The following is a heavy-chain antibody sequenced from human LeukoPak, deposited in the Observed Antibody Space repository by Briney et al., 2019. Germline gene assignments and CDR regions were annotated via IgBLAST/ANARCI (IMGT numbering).Heavy chain of an antibody. CDR1: GGSISSSSYY. CDR2: IYYSGST. Sequence: SETLSLTCTVSGGSISSSSYYWGWIRQPPGKGLEWIGSIYYSGSTYYNPSLKSRVTISVDTSKNQFSLKPSSVTAADTAVYYCARHCSSTSCLLRWFDPWGQGTLVTVSS. J-gene: IGHJ5*02. V-gene: IGHV4-39*01. D-gene: IGHD2-2*01. CDR3: ARHCSSTSCLLRWFDP.